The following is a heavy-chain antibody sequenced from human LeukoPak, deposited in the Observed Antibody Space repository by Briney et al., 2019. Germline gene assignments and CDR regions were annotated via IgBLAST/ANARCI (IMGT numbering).Heavy chain of an antibody. CDR3: ATPSGGY. Sequence: GGSLRLSCAASGFTVSSNYVSWVRQAPGKGLEWVSVIYSDGNTYYADSVKGRFTISRDNSKNTVYLQMNSLRAEDTAVYYCATPSGGYWGQGTLVTVSS. J-gene: IGHJ4*02. D-gene: IGHD6-25*01. V-gene: IGHV3-66*04. CDR1: GFTVSSNY. CDR2: IYSDGNT.